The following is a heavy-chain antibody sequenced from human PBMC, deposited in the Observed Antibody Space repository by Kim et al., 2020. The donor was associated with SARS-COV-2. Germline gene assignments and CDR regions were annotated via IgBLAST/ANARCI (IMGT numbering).Heavy chain of an antibody. D-gene: IGHD1-26*01. V-gene: IGHV3-15*01. Sequence: GGSLRLSCAASGFTFSNAWMSWVRQAPGKGLEWVGRIKSKTDGGTTDYAAPVKCRFTISRDDSNNTLYLQMNSLKTEDTAVYYCTTDTVGADRARWYYYYGMDVWGQGTTVTVSS. J-gene: IGHJ6*02. CDR3: TTDTVGADRARWYYYYGMDV. CDR1: GFTFSNAW. CDR2: IKSKTDGGTT.